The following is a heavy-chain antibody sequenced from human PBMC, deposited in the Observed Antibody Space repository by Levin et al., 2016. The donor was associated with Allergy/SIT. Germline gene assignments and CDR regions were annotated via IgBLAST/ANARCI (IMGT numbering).Heavy chain of an antibody. Sequence: SETLSLTCTVSGDSISSSNYYWGWIRQPPGKGLEWIGSVYYSGSTYYNPSLKSRVTISVDSSTNQFSLKLSSVTAADTAVYYCARHMWTIFSWFDPWGQGTLVTVSS. J-gene: IGHJ5*02. D-gene: IGHD3-9*01. CDR2: VYYSGST. V-gene: IGHV4-39*01. CDR3: ARHMWTIFSWFDP. CDR1: GDSISSSNYY.